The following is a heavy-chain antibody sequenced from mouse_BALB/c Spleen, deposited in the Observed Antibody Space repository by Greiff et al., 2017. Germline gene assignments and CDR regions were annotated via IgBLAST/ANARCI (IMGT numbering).Heavy chain of an antibody. J-gene: IGHJ3*01. V-gene: IGHV1-54*01. D-gene: IGHD1-1*01. Sequence: QVQLKESGAELVRPGTSVKVSCKASGYAFTNYLIEWVKQRPGQGLEWIGVINPGSGGTNYNEKFKGKATLTADKSSSTAYMQLSSLTSDDSAVYFCARSYYYGSSSAWFAYWGQGTLVTVSA. CDR1: GYAFTNYL. CDR2: INPGSGGT. CDR3: ARSYYYGSSSAWFAY.